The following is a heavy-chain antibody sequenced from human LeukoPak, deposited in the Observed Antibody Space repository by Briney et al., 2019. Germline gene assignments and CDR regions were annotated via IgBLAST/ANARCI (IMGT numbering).Heavy chain of an antibody. CDR2: IYNDGNT. J-gene: IGHJ4*02. Sequence: GGSLRLSCAVSGFTVSSIYMSWVRQAPGKGLEWVSFIYNDGNTYYADSMKGRFSISRDSSRNTLYLQMNSLRVEDTAVYYCAGAGNSSVWSTYDYWGQGTLVTVSS. D-gene: IGHD6-19*01. CDR1: GFTVSSIY. CDR3: AGAGNSSVWSTYDY. V-gene: IGHV3-53*01.